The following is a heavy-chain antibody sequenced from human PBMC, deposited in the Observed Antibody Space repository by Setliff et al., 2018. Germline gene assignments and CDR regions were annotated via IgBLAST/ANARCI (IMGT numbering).Heavy chain of an antibody. V-gene: IGHV4-59*01. CDR3: ARLSWNGLRYYGLDV. Sequence: SETLSLTCNVSGVSISSYYWSWIRQPPGKGLESIGYIQKSGGTNYDPALKSRVTISVDTSTNQFSLKLRSVTAADTAVYYCARLSWNGLRYYGLDVWGQGTTVTVSS. D-gene: IGHD3-3*01. CDR2: IQKSGGT. CDR1: GVSISSYY. J-gene: IGHJ6*02.